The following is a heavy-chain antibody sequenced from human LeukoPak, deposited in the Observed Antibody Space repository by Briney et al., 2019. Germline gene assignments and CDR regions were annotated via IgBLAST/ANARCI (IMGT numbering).Heavy chain of an antibody. D-gene: IGHD3-22*01. V-gene: IGHV3-23*01. Sequence: PGGSLRLSCAASGFTFSSYAMSWVRQAPGKGLEWVSAISGSGGSTYYADSVKGRFTISRDNSKNTLYLQMNSLRAEDTAVYYCARDLPMIVVVPSAPAHYYYGMDVWGQGTTVTVSS. CDR2: ISGSGGST. CDR3: ARDLPMIVVVPSAPAHYYYGMDV. J-gene: IGHJ6*02. CDR1: GFTFSSYA.